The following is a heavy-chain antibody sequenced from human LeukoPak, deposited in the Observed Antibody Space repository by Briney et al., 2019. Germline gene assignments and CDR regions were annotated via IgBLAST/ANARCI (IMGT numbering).Heavy chain of an antibody. CDR2: ISSSSSYI. CDR1: GFTFSSYS. CDR3: ARVPNFWSGWENYFDY. D-gene: IGHD3-3*01. Sequence: PGGSLRLSCAASGFTFSSYSMNWVRQAPGKGLEWVSSISSSSSYIYYADSVKGRFTISRDNSKNTLYLQMNSLRAEDTAVYYCARVPNFWSGWENYFDYWGQGTLVTVSS. J-gene: IGHJ4*02. V-gene: IGHV3-21*01.